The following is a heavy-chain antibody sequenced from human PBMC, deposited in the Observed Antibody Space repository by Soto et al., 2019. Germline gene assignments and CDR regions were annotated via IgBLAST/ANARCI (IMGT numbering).Heavy chain of an antibody. CDR1: GISFDEYD. Sequence: EVELVESGGGLVQPGRSLRLSCAVSGISFDEYDMYWVRQAPGKGLEWVSGVSWNRGRRGYADSVKGRFTISRDNAKNFLYLQMDSLRVEDTAVYYCVKGMEGYCSGGRCPYGMDVWGQGTTVTVS. V-gene: IGHV3-9*01. CDR3: VKGMEGYCSGGRCPYGMDV. D-gene: IGHD2-15*01. CDR2: VSWNRGRR. J-gene: IGHJ6*02.